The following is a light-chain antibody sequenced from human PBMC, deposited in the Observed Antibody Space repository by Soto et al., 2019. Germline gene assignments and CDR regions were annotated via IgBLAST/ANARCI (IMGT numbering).Light chain of an antibody. CDR1: TSNIGHNY. J-gene: IGLJ1*01. V-gene: IGLV1-47*01. CDR2: RSD. CDR3: ASWDDSLSGFV. Sequence: QSVLTQPPSASGTPGQRVTISCSGTTSNIGHNYVCWYQQLPGSTPKLLILRSDQRPSGVPDRFSSSKSGTSASLTIGGLRSEDEADYYCASWDDSLSGFVFGTGTKLTVL.